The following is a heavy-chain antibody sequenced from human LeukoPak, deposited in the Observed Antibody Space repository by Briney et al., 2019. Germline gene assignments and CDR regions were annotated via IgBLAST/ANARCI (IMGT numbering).Heavy chain of an antibody. V-gene: IGHV4-39*07. CDR2: INHSGST. D-gene: IGHD2-21*02. Sequence: SETLSLTCTVSGGSISSSSYYWGWIRQPPGQGLEWIVEINHSGSTNYNPSLKSRVTISVDTSKNQFSLKLSSVTAADTAVYYCAREKAYCGGDCYHFDYWGQGTLVTVSS. CDR1: GGSISSSSYY. J-gene: IGHJ4*02. CDR3: AREKAYCGGDCYHFDY.